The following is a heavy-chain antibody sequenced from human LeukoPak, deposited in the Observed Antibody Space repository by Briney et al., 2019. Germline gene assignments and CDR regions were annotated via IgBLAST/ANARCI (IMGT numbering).Heavy chain of an antibody. CDR3: ARGGASRPDY. CDR1: GFTFSSYA. V-gene: IGHV3-48*01. CDR2: ISWNSGTT. J-gene: IGHJ4*02. Sequence: GGSLRLSCAASGFTFSSYAMSWVRQAPGKGLEWVSYISWNSGTTDFADSVKGRFTISRDNARNSLYLQMNSLRVEDTAVYYCARGGASRPDYWGQGTLVTVSS.